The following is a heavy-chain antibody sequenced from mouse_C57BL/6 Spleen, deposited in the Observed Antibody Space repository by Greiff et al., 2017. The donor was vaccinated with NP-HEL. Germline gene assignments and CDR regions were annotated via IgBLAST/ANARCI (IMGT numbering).Heavy chain of an antibody. CDR1: GFTFSSYG. V-gene: IGHV5-6*01. CDR2: ISSGGSYT. Sequence: EVKLVESGGDLVKPGGSLKLSCAASGFTFSSYGMSWVRQTPDKRLEWVATISSGGSYTYYPDSVKGRFTISRDNAKNTLYLQMSSLKSEDTAMYYCARHYDYGYFDYWGQGTTLTVSS. D-gene: IGHD2-4*01. CDR3: ARHYDYGYFDY. J-gene: IGHJ2*01.